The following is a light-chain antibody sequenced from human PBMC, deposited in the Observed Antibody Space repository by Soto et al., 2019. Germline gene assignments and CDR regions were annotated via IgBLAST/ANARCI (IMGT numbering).Light chain of an antibody. J-gene: IGKJ3*01. V-gene: IGKV1-9*01. CDR3: QQLNSFLRT. CDR1: QGISNH. Sequence: IQLTQSPSSLSASVGDRVTITCRASQGISNHLAWYQQKPGKAPKLLIYAASTLQNRVPSRFRGSGSRRDLALAINSLQPEDFATDYCQQLNSFLRTVGPGTKVDIK. CDR2: AAS.